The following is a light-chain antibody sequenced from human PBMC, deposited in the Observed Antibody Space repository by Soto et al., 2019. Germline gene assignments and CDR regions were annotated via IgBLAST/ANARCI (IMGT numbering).Light chain of an antibody. V-gene: IGKV3D-20*02. CDR2: GAS. CDR3: QQRSNWPLT. Sequence: EIVLTQSPGTLSLSPGERATLSCRASQSVSSSYLAWYQQKAGQAPRLLIYGASNRATGIPDRFSGSGSGTDFTLPISSLEPEDFAVYYCQQRSNWPLTFGQGTRLEIK. CDR1: QSVSSSY. J-gene: IGKJ5*01.